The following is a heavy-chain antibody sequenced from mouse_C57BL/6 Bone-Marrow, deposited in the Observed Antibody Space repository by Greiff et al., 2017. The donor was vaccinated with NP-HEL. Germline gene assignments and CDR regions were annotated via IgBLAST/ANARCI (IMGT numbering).Heavy chain of an antibody. CDR2: IYPGDGDT. Sequence: VQVVESGPELVKPGASVKISCKASGYAFSSSWMNWVKQRPGKGLEWIGRIYPGDGDTNYNGKFKGKATLTADKSSSTAYMQLSSLTSEDSAVYFWAREYGYRRDYWGQGTSGTVAS. CDR1: GYAFSSSW. J-gene: IGHJ4*01. V-gene: IGHV1-82*01. D-gene: IGHD5-2*01. CDR3: AREYGYRRDY.